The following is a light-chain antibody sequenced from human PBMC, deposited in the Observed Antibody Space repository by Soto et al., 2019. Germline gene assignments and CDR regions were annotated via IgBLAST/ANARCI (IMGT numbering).Light chain of an antibody. CDR1: RSVTSN. CDR3: QQYHYWPQP. CDR2: GAS. V-gene: IGKV3-15*01. Sequence: ETEMTQSPATLSVSPGERATLSCRASRSVTSNLAWYQQKPGQAPRLLISGASTRTTGFPARFSGSGSGTAFTLTISSLQSEDFAVYYCQQYHYWPQPFGQGTKVEF. J-gene: IGKJ1*01.